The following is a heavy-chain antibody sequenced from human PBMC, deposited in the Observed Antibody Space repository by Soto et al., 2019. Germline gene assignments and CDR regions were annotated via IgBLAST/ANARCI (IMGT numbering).Heavy chain of an antibody. V-gene: IGHV1-8*01. CDR3: ARGHHWNFPEFDY. CDR1: GYTFTNYD. J-gene: IGHJ4*02. Sequence: QVQLVHSGAEVKKPGASVKVSCKASGYTFTNYDINWVRQATGQGLEWMGWMNPNSGNTAYAQKFQGRVTMTRNTSISTAYMELSSLRSEDTAVYYCARGHHWNFPEFDYWGQGTLVTVSS. CDR2: MNPNSGNT. D-gene: IGHD1-7*01.